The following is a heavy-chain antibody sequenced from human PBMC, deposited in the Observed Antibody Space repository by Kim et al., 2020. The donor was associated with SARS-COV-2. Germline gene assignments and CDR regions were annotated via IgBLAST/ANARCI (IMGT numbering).Heavy chain of an antibody. V-gene: IGHV3-33*01. CDR3: ATEYSSSSAFDF. CDR1: GFTFSTYG. J-gene: IGHJ4*02. CDR2: IWNDGSNK. D-gene: IGHD6-6*01. Sequence: GGSLRLFCAASGFTFSTYGMHWVRQPPGRGLEWVAMIWNDGSNKYHADSVKGRFTISRDNSKNTLYLQMNSLRVEDTAVYYCATEYSSSSAFDFWGQGTLVTVSS.